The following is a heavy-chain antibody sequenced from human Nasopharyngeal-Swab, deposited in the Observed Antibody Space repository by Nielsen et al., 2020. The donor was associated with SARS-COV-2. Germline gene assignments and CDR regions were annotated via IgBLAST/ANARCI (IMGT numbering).Heavy chain of an antibody. D-gene: IGHD3-22*01. CDR1: GYTFTSYA. V-gene: IGHV7-4-1*02. J-gene: IGHJ4*02. CDR2: INTYTGNP. Sequence: ASVKVSCKASGYTFTSYAMNWVRQAPGQGLEWMGWINTYTGNPTYAQGFIGRFVFSLDTSVSTAYLQISSLKAEDTAVYYCARAHDSSGEIQLGVFDYWGQGTLVTVSS. CDR3: ARAHDSSGEIQLGVFDY.